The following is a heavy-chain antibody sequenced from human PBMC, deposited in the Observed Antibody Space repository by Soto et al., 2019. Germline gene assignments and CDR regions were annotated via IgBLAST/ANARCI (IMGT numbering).Heavy chain of an antibody. V-gene: IGHV3-66*01. CDR1: GFTVSNNY. CDR3: ARDGTYNWV. CDR2: IYSGGAT. J-gene: IGHJ4*02. Sequence: EVQLVESGGGLVQPGGSLRLSCAASGFTVSNNYMRWVRQAPGKGLEWVSLIYSGGATYYADSVKGRFTISRDNSKNTLYLQMTGLRAEDTAVYYCARDGTYNWVGGQGILVTVSS. D-gene: IGHD1-1*01.